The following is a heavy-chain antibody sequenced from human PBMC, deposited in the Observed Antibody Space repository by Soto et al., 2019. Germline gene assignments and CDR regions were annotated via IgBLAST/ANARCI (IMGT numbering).Heavy chain of an antibody. J-gene: IGHJ6*02. CDR3: AKDIGITPSSGYYYYYYYGMDV. V-gene: IGHV3-9*01. D-gene: IGHD3-22*01. Sequence: GGSLRLSCAASGFTFDDYAMHWVRQAPGKGLEWVSGISWNSGSIGYADSVKGRFTISRDNAKNSLYLQMNSLRAEDTALYYCAKDIGITPSSGYYYYYYYGMDVWGQGTTVTVSS. CDR2: ISWNSGSI. CDR1: GFTFDDYA.